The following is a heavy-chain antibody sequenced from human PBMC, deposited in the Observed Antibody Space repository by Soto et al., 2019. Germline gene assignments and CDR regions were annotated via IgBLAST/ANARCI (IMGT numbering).Heavy chain of an antibody. CDR3: ARAGRGGIAAAGTVNWFDP. D-gene: IGHD6-13*01. V-gene: IGHV4-59*01. J-gene: IGHJ5*02. Sequence: KTSETLSLTCTVSGGSISSYYWSWIRQPPGKGLEWIGYIYYSGSTNYNPSLKSRVTISVDTSKNQFSLKLSSVTAADTAVYYCARAGRGGIAAAGTVNWFDPWGQGTLVTVS. CDR2: IYYSGST. CDR1: GGSISSYY.